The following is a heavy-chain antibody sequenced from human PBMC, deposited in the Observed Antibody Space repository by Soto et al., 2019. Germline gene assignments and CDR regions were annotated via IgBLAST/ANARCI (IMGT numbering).Heavy chain of an antibody. J-gene: IGHJ4*02. CDR1: GFTFSDYT. D-gene: IGHD6-19*01. V-gene: IGHV3-23*01. CDR2: ILADYNT. Sequence: GSLRLSCAASGFTFSDYTMSWVRQAPGAALESISAILADYNTYYTDSVRGRFTISRDNSKNTLYLEMNSLRAEDTAVYYCARRTSGYFAYWGQGALVTVSS. CDR3: ARRTSGYFAY.